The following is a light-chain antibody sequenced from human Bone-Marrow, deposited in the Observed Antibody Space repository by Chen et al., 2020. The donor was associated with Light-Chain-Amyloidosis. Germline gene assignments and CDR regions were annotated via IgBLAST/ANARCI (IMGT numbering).Light chain of an antibody. CDR2: DAS. J-gene: IGKJ2*01. CDR1: QSVSSY. V-gene: IGKV3-11*01. CDR3: QQRSNWPYT. Sequence: EIVLTQPPATLSWSPGERATLSCRASQSVSSYLAWYQQKPGQAPRLLIYDASNRATGIPARFSGSGSGTDFTLTISSLEPEDFAVYYCQQRSNWPYTFGQGTKLEIK.